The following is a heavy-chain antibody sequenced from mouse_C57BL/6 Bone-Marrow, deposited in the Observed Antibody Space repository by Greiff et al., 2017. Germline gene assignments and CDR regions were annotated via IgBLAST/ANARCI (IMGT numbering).Heavy chain of an antibody. CDR1: GYAFSSSW. Sequence: VQLMESGPELVKPGASVKISCKASGYAFSSSWMNWVKQRPGKGLEWIGRIYPGDGDTNYTGKFKGKATLTADKSSSTAYMQLSSLTSEDSAVYFCAREYYGTDWYFDVWGKGTTVTVSS. J-gene: IGHJ1*03. CDR2: IYPGDGDT. V-gene: IGHV1-82*01. D-gene: IGHD1-1*01. CDR3: AREYYGTDWYFDV.